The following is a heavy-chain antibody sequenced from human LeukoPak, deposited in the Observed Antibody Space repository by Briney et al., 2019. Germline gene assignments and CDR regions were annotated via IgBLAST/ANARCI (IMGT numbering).Heavy chain of an antibody. V-gene: IGHV3-74*01. D-gene: IGHD2-15*01. J-gene: IGHJ4*02. CDR3: AKGVVVVAASPLDY. CDR2: IKSDGSST. CDR1: GFTFSSYW. Sequence: GGSLRLSCAASGFTFSSYWMHWVRQAPGKGLVWVSRIKSDGSSTNYADSVKGRFTISRDNAKNTLYLRMNSLRAEDTAMYYCAKGVVVVAASPLDYWGQGTLVTVSS.